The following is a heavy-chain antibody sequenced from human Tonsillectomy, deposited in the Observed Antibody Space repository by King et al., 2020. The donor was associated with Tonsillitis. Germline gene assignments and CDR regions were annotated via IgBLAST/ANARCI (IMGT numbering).Heavy chain of an antibody. Sequence: VQLVESGGGVVQPGRSLRLSCAASGFTFSSFGMHWVRQTPDKGLEWVAVISYEGDTEFYADSVKGRFTISRDNSKNTLYLQMDSLRAEDTAVYYCAKSIPGSSWYGGDYWGQGTLVTVSS. CDR3: AKSIPGSSWYGGDY. CDR2: ISYEGDTE. D-gene: IGHD6-13*01. CDR1: GFTFSSFG. J-gene: IGHJ4*02. V-gene: IGHV3-30*18.